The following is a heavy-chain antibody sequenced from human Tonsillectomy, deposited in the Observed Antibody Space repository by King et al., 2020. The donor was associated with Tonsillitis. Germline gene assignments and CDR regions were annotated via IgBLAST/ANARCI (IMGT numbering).Heavy chain of an antibody. CDR1: GFTFSNYA. CDR2: ISSNGGST. D-gene: IGHD3-10*01. J-gene: IGHJ4*02. CDR3: VKEYYYGSGSYFDY. V-gene: IGHV3-64D*06. Sequence: VQLVESGGGLVQRGGSLRLSCSASGFTFSNYAMHWVRQAPGKGLESVSAISSNGGSTYYADSVRGRFTISRDNSKNTLYLQMSSLRAEDTAVYYCVKEYYYGSGSYFDYWGQGTLVTVSS.